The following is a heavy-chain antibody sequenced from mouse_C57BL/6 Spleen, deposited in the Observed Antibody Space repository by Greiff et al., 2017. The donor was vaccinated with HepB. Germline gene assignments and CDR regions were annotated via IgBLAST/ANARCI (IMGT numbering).Heavy chain of an antibody. D-gene: IGHD1-1*01. V-gene: IGHV5-6*01. J-gene: IGHJ1*03. CDR1: GFTFSSYG. CDR2: ISSGGSYT. Sequence: EVQGVESGGDLVKPGGSLKLSCAASGFTFSSYGMSWVRQTPDKRLEWVATISSGGSYTYYPDSVKGRFTISRDNAKNTLYLQMSRLKSEDTAMYYCARILSITTVPHWYFDVWGTGTTVTVSS. CDR3: ARILSITTVPHWYFDV.